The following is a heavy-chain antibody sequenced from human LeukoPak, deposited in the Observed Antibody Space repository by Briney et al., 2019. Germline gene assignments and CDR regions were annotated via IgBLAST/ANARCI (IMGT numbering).Heavy chain of an antibody. D-gene: IGHD3-10*01. V-gene: IGHV1-46*01. J-gene: IGHJ4*02. CDR3: ARGNGFWAPLSY. CDR1: GYTFTSYY. CDR2: VNPSGGST. Sequence: GASVKVSCKASGYTFTSYYMHWVRQAPGQGLEWMGIVNPSGGSTSYGQKFQGRVTMTTDTSTSTVYMELSSLTSEDTAVYSCARGNGFWAPLSYWGQGTLVTVSS.